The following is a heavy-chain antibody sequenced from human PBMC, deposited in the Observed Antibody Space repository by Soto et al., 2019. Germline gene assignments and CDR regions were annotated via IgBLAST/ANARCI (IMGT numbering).Heavy chain of an antibody. CDR1: GGTISGYY. CDR3: ARGQGFCEWFDR. J-gene: IGHJ5*02. Sequence: PSETLSLTCTVTGGTISGYYCTWIRQSAWGGLEWIGRIYSSGSTNYNPSLKSRVTISLDTSMNHFSLRLSSVTAADTAVYYCARGQGFCEWFDRWGQGTLLAVSS. V-gene: IGHV4-4*07. CDR2: IYSSGST. D-gene: IGHD3-3*01.